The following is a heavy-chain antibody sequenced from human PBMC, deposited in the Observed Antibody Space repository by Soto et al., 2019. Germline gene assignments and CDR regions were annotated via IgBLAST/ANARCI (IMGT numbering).Heavy chain of an antibody. CDR2: IYYSGST. CDR3: ATTSRDDYGDYEYDY. V-gene: IGHV4-59*01. CDR1: GGSISSYY. J-gene: IGHJ4*02. D-gene: IGHD4-17*01. Sequence: SETLSLTCTVSGGSISSYYWSWIRQPPGKGLEWIGYIYYSGSTNYNPSLKSRVTISVDTSKNQFSLKLSSVTAADTAVYYCATTSRDDYGDYEYDYWGQGTLVTVSS.